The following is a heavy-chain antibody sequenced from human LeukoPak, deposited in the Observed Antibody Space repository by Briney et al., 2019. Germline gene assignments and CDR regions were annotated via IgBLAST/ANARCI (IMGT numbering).Heavy chain of an antibody. V-gene: IGHV3-7*01. J-gene: IGHJ3*02. D-gene: IGHD1-1*01. CDR3: AIGGTGTTFTPDAFDI. CDR1: GFTFSSYW. CDR2: IKQDGSEK. Sequence: QSGGSLRLSCAASGFTFSSYWMSWVRQAPGKGLEWVANIKQDGSEKYYVDSVKGRFTISRDNAKNTLYLQMNSLRAEDTAVYYCAIGGTGTTFTPDAFDIWGQGTMVTVSS.